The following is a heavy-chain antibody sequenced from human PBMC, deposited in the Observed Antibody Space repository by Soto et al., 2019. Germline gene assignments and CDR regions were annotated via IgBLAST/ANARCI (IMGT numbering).Heavy chain of an antibody. CDR2: IIPIFGTA. CDR1: GGTLSSYA. D-gene: IGHD3-10*01. V-gene: IGHV1-69*13. Sequence: EASVKVSCKASGGTLSSYAISWVRQAPGQGLEWMGGIIPIFGTANYAQKFQGRVTITADESTSTAYMELSSLRSEDTAVYYCARGGYGSGSYYYYYYGMDVWGQGTTVTVSS. CDR3: ARGGYGSGSYYYYYYGMDV. J-gene: IGHJ6*02.